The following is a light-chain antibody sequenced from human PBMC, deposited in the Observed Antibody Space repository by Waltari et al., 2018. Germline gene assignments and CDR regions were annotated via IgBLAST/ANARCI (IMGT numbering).Light chain of an antibody. CDR3: LQDYLYPYT. CDR1: QPIRGD. J-gene: IGKJ2*01. CDR2: AAS. Sequence: AIQMTQSPSSLSASIGDRVTITCRASQPIRGDLGWYQQKPGSAPKLLIFAASNLQSGVPTRFAGSGFGTDFVLTISSLQPEDFATYYCLQDYLYPYTFGQGTKLEIK. V-gene: IGKV1-6*01.